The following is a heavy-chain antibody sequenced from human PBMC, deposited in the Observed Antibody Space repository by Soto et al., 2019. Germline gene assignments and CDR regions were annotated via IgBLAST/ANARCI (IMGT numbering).Heavy chain of an antibody. Sequence: GASVKVSCKASGGTFSSYAISWVRQAPGQGLEWMGGIIPIFGTANYAQKFQGRVTITADESTSTAYMELSSQRSEDTAVYYCARVQRPEGGSYASTRTYYYYGIDVWGQGTTVTVSS. CDR1: GGTFSSYA. V-gene: IGHV1-69*13. J-gene: IGHJ6*02. CDR3: ARVQRPEGGSYASTRTYYYYGIDV. CDR2: IIPIFGTA. D-gene: IGHD1-26*01.